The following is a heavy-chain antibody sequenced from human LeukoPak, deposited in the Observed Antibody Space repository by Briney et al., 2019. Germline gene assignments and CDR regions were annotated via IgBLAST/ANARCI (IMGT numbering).Heavy chain of an antibody. CDR2: IGAYNGNT. V-gene: IGHV1-18*01. Sequence: ASVKVSCKASGYTFTSYGISWVRQAPGQGLEWMGWIGAYNGNTNYAQKLQGRVTMTTDTSTSTAYMELRSLRSDDTAVYYCARTNRYYSSTSCYTTEFRFDYWDQGTLVTVSS. CDR1: GYTFTSYG. J-gene: IGHJ4*02. D-gene: IGHD2-2*02. CDR3: ARTNRYYSSTSCYTTEFRFDY.